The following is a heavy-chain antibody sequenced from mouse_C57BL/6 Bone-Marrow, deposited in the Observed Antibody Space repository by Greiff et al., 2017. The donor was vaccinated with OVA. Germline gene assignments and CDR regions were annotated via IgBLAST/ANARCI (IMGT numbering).Heavy chain of an antibody. Sequence: QVQLQQPGAELVRPGSSVKLSCKASGYTFTSYWMHWVKQRPIQGLEWIGNIDPSDSDTHYNQKFKDKATLTVDNSSSTAFMQLRSLTSEDSAVYCYARGRGYGNYVDYWGQGTTLTVSS. J-gene: IGHJ2*01. CDR3: ARGRGYGNYVDY. V-gene: IGHV1-52*01. CDR1: GYTFTSYW. D-gene: IGHD2-1*01. CDR2: IDPSDSDT.